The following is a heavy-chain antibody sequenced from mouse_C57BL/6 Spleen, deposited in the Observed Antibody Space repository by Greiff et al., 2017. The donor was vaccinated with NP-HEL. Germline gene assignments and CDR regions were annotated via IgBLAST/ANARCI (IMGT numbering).Heavy chain of an antibody. CDR1: GFSFNTYA. J-gene: IGHJ4*01. Sequence: DVMLVESGGGLVQPKGSLKLSCAASGFSFNTYAMNWVRQAPGKGLEWVARIRSKSNNYATYYADSVKDRFTISRDDSESMLYLQMNNLKTEDTAMYYCVRQGGNLYYYAMDYWGQGTSVTVSS. CDR2: IRSKSNNYAT. V-gene: IGHV10-1*01. D-gene: IGHD2-1*01. CDR3: VRQGGNLYYYAMDY.